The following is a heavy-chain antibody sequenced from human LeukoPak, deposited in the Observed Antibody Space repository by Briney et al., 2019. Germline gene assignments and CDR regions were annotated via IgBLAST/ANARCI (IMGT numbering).Heavy chain of an antibody. D-gene: IGHD1-26*01. Sequence: GGSLRLSCAASGFTFSDYYMSWIREAPGEGLEWFSYISSSGTPISYADSVKRRFTISRDNAKNSLYLQMNSLRAEDTAVYCCARVEEAIVWGQGTLVTVSS. V-gene: IGHV3-11*01. CDR2: ISSSGTPI. CDR3: ARVEEAIV. CDR1: GFTFSDYY. J-gene: IGHJ4*02.